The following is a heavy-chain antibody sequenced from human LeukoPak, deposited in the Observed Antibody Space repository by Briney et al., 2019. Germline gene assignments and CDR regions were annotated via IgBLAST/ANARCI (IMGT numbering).Heavy chain of an antibody. CDR1: GFTFSSYE. J-gene: IGHJ4*02. V-gene: IGHV3-48*03. CDR2: MSSGGSTI. CDR3: ARGPRVYFDY. Sequence: GGSLRLSCAASGFTFSSYEMNWVRQAPGKGLEWVSYMSSGGSTIYYADSVKGRFTISRDNAKNSLYLQMNSLRAEDTAVYYCARGPRVYFDYWGQGTLVTVSS.